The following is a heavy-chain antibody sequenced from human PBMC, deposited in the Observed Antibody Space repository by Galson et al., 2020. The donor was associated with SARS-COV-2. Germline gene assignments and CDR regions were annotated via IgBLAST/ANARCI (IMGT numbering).Heavy chain of an antibody. V-gene: IGHV4-39*01. CDR1: GGSISSSSYY. J-gene: IGHJ4*02. CDR3: ARLVGVWEFSFDY. CDR2: IYYSGST. D-gene: IGHD1-26*01. Sequence: SQTLSLTCTVSGGSISSSSYYWGWIRQPPGKGLEWIGSIYYSGSTYYNPSLKSRVTISVDTSKNQFSLKLSSVTAADTAVYYCARLVGVWEFSFDYWGQGTLVTVSS.